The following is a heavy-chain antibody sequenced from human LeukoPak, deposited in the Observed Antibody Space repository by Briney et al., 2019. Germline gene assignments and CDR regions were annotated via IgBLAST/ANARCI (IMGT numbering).Heavy chain of an antibody. CDR2: INSDGSST. CDR3: TRGDYGAYGYDAFDI. D-gene: IGHD4-17*01. CDR1: GFTFRNYW. Sequence: PGGSLRLSCAASGFTFRNYWMHWVRQAPGKGLVWVSRINSDGSSTSYAASVKGRFTISRDNAKNTLYLQMNSLRAEDTAMYYCTRGDYGAYGYDAFDIWGQGTMVTVSS. V-gene: IGHV3-74*01. J-gene: IGHJ3*02.